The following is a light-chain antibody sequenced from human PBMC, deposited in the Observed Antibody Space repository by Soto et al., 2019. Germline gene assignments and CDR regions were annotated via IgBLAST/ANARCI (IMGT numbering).Light chain of an antibody. J-gene: IGKJ1*01. Sequence: DIQMTQSPSTLSASVGDRVTITCRASQSISSWLAWYQQKPGKAPKLLIYDASSLERGVPSRFSGSGSGTEFTLTISNLQPDDFASYYCQQYNSYSGTFGQGTKVDIK. CDR3: QQYNSYSGT. CDR1: QSISSW. CDR2: DAS. V-gene: IGKV1-5*01.